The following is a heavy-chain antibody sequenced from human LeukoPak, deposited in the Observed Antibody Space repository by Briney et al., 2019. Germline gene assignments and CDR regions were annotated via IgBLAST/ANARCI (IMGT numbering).Heavy chain of an antibody. Sequence: GSLKLSCAASGFTFSGSAMHWVRPASGKGLEWVGRIRSKANSYATAYAASVKGRFTISRDDSKNTAYLQMNSLKTEDTAVYYCTSLWVPDYGMDVWGQGTTVTVSS. CDR2: IRSKANSYAT. V-gene: IGHV3-73*01. J-gene: IGHJ6*02. D-gene: IGHD4/OR15-4a*01. CDR3: TSLWVPDYGMDV. CDR1: GFTFSGSA.